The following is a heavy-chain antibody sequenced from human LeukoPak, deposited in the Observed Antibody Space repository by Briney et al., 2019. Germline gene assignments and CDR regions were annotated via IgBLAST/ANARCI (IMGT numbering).Heavy chain of an antibody. D-gene: IGHD2-15*01. J-gene: IGHJ4*02. CDR2: IRPDGGEK. CDR3: ARDLSGPSLY. CDR1: GFTFSNYW. V-gene: IGHV3-7*01. Sequence: PGGSLRLSCVVSGFTFSNYWMSWVRQAPGEGLEWVINIRPDGGEKYFVDSVRGRFTISRDNAKNSLYLQMNNLRAEDTAVYYCARDLSGPSLYWGQGTLVTVSS.